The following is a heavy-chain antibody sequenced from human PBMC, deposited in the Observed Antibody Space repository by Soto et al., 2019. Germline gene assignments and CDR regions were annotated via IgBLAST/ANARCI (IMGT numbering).Heavy chain of an antibody. CDR2: IIPIFGTA. V-gene: IGHV1-69*13. CDR3: AATLSAALTPAFDY. Sequence: ASVKVSCKASGGTFSSYAISWVRQAPGQGLEWMGGIIPIFGTANYAQKFQGRVTITADESTSTAYMELSSLRSEDTAVYYCAATLSAALTPAFDYWGQGTLVTVSS. CDR1: GGTFSSYA. J-gene: IGHJ4*02. D-gene: IGHD2-15*01.